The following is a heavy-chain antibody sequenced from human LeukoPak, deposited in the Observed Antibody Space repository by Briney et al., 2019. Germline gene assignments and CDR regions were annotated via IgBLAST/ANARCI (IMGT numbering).Heavy chain of an antibody. J-gene: IGHJ4*02. CDR3: ATDRSDGTYLGLFDC. Sequence: GGPLRLSCAASGFPFAPFWMTWVRQAPGKGPEFVGTMNRGGSEVAYGNSGEGRFTISRDISKNTLFLQMNSLRAEDTAVYYCATDRSDGTYLGLFDCWGQGTLVTVSS. CDR2: MNRGGSEV. D-gene: IGHD1-26*01. CDR1: GFPFAPFW. V-gene: IGHV3-7*05.